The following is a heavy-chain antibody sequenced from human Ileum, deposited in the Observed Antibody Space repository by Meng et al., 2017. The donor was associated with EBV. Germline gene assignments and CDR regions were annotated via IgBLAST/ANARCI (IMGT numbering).Heavy chain of an antibody. V-gene: IGHV4-31*03. J-gene: IGHJ2*01. D-gene: IGHD4-17*01. CDR2: IYYSGST. Sequence: QVQLQESGPGLVKPSXXLSLSCTVSGGSISSGNHYWSWIRQHPGKGLEYIGYIYYSGSTYYNPSLKSRVIISVDTSKNQFSLRLNSVTAADTAVYYCASLYGDSSVWYLDLWGRGILATVSS. CDR1: GGSISSGNHY. CDR3: ASLYGDSSVWYLDL.